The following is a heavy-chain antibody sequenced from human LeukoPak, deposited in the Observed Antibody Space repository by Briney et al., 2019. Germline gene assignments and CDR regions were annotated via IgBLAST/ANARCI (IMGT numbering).Heavy chain of an antibody. V-gene: IGHV4-59*01. CDR2: IYYSGST. J-gene: IGHJ4*02. D-gene: IGHD3-16*02. CDR3: ARVTFGGVIVPPRFDY. Sequence: PSETLSLTCTVSGGSISSYYWSWIRQPPGKGLEWIGYIYYSGSTNYNPSLKSRVTISVDTSKNQFSLKLSSVTAADTAVYYCARVTFGGVIVPPRFDYWGQGTLVTASS. CDR1: GGSISSYY.